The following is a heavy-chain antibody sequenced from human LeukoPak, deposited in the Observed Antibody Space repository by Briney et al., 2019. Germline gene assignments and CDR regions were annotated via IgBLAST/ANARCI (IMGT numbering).Heavy chain of an antibody. CDR2: ISSNGDST. V-gene: IGHV3-64*01. Sequence: GGSLRLSCAASGFTLYTYGMTWVRQAPGKGLEYVSAISSNGDSTFYASSVKDRFTISRDNSKNTLYLHMGDLRAEDMAVYYCAKEGHSSGYCGAFDIWGQGTMVTVSS. D-gene: IGHD3-22*01. J-gene: IGHJ3*02. CDR3: AKEGHSSGYCGAFDI. CDR1: GFTLYTYG.